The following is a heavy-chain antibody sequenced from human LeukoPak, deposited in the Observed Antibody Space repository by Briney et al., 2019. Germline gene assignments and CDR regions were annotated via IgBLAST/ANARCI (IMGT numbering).Heavy chain of an antibody. CDR3: IRVGYFGSGSRFFDY. CDR1: GFTFSDHY. CDR2: SRDKSKSYTT. V-gene: IGHV3-72*01. D-gene: IGHD3-10*01. Sequence: GGSLRLSCAASGFTFSDHYMDWVRQAPGKGLEWVGRSRDKSKSYTTDYAASVKGRFTISRDDSQNSLHLQMNCLKSEDSAVYFCIRVGYFGSGSRFFDYWGQGTLVTVSS. J-gene: IGHJ4*02.